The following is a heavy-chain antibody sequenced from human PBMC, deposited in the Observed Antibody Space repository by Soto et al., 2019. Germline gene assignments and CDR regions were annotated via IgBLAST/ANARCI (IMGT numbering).Heavy chain of an antibody. CDR1: GFTFSSYA. CDR2: ISGSGGST. D-gene: IGHD3-3*01. CDR3: AKVNALEYYDFWSGHSNIDY. J-gene: IGHJ4*02. Sequence: PGGSLRLSCAASGFTFSSYAMSWVRQAPGKGLEWVSAISGSGGSTYYADSVKGRFTISRDNSKNTLYLQMNSLRAEDTAVYYCAKVNALEYYDFWSGHSNIDYWGQGTLVTVSS. V-gene: IGHV3-23*01.